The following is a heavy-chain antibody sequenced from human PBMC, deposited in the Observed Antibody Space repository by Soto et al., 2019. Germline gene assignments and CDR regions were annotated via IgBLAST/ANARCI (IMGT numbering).Heavy chain of an antibody. J-gene: IGHJ4*02. V-gene: IGHV3-21*01. D-gene: IGHD2-8*01. CDR2: ISNYDNT. CDR1: GFTVNTFN. CDR3: TLYDALVFDF. Sequence: EVRLEESGGGLVKPGGSLRLSCAASGFTVNTFNMNWVRQAPGKGLEWVSSISNYDNTACADSVKGRFTVSRDNAKNSLFLQMNSLRAEDTAVYYCTLYDALVFDFWGQGALVTVSS.